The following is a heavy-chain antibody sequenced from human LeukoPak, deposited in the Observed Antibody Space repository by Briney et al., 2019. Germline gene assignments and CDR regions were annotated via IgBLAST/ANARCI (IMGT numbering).Heavy chain of an antibody. CDR2: INPDDKSA. D-gene: IGHD2/OR15-2a*01. CDR1: GFTFSKYW. J-gene: IGHJ3*02. V-gene: IGHV3-74*01. Sequence: GGSLRLSCAASGFTFSKYWLHWLRQAPGKGLVWVSRINPDDKSASYADSVKGRFTIARDDARKTLYLQMNSLRAEDTAVYYCLTIVETTFDAFDIWGQGTMVTVS. CDR3: LTIVETTFDAFDI.